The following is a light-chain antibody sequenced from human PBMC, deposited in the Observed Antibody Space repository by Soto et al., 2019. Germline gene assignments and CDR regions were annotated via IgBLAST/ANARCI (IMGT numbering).Light chain of an antibody. CDR3: QQYGSLPT. J-gene: IGKJ2*01. Sequence: EIVVAQSPGTLSLSPGDTATLSCTASQSVPARYVAWYQQRPGQVPRLLIFGASHRATGIPDRFSGSGSGTDFTLTISSLELEDFAAYYCQQYGSLPTFGQGTKLEIK. V-gene: IGKV3-20*01. CDR2: GAS. CDR1: QSVPARY.